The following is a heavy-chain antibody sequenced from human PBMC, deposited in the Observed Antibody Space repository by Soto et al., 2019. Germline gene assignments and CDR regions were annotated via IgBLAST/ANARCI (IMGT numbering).Heavy chain of an antibody. CDR1: GFTFSSHV. CDR3: AKDRRGAYCSGGICYSPDY. D-gene: IGHD2-15*01. V-gene: IGHV3-23*01. Sequence: EVQLWESGGGLVQPGGSLRLSCAVSGFTFSSHVMSWVRQAPGKGLEWVSAISGTGGTYYADSVKGRFTISRDNSKNALYLQMNNLRAKDTAVYYCAKDRRGAYCSGGICYSPDYWGQGTLVIVSS. CDR2: ISGTGGT. J-gene: IGHJ4*02.